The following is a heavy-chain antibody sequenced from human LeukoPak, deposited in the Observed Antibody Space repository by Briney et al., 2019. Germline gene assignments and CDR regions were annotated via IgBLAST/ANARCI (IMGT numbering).Heavy chain of an antibody. D-gene: IGHD3-10*01. CDR3: ARAQRDRDFDY. J-gene: IGHJ4*02. CDR1: GGSISSGGYS. Sequence: SETLSLTCAVSGGSISSGGYSWSWIRQPPGKGLEWIGYIYHSGSTYYNPSLKSRVTMSVDTSKNQFSLKLSSVTAADTAVYYCARAQRDRDFDYWGQGTLVTVSS. CDR2: IYHSGST. V-gene: IGHV4-30-2*01.